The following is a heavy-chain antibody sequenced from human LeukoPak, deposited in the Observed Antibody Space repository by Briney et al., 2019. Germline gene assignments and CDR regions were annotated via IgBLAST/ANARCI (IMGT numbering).Heavy chain of an antibody. J-gene: IGHJ4*02. CDR3: ARDRISMKARGEPDY. V-gene: IGHV3-23*01. CDR1: GFTFSSYA. D-gene: IGHD3-22*01. CDR2: ISGSGGST. Sequence: PGGSLRLSRAASGFTFSSYAMSWVRQAPGKGLEWVSGISGSGGSTNYADSVKGRFTISRDNSKNTLYLQINSLRAEDTGVYYCARDRISMKARGEPDYWGPGTLVTVSS.